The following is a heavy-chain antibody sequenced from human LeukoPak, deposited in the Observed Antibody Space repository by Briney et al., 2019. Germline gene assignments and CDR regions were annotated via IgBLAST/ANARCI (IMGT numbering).Heavy chain of an antibody. V-gene: IGHV1-2*04. CDR2: INTNSGGT. Sequence: ASVTVSCKASGYTFTGYYMHWVRQAPGQGLEWMGWINTNSGGTNYAQKFQGWVTMTRDTSISTAYMELSRLRSDDTAVYYCARGSDIVVVVAASPPDYWGQGTLVTVSS. D-gene: IGHD2-15*01. CDR1: GYTFTGYY. CDR3: ARGSDIVVVVAASPPDY. J-gene: IGHJ4*02.